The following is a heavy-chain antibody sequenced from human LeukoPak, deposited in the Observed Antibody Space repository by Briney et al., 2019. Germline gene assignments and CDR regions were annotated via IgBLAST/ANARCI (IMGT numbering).Heavy chain of an antibody. CDR3: HTAPLGY. D-gene: IGHD6-13*01. J-gene: IGHJ4*02. V-gene: IGHV3-15*01. CDR2: IKSKGGGGTT. CDR1: GVTFSNAW. Sequence: AGGSLRLSCAASGVTFSNAWMSWVRQAPGKGLEWVGGIKSKGGGGTTDYAAPVKGRLAISRDDPKHPLYQQMNSLKTDDTALYYCHTAPLGYWGQGTLVTVSS.